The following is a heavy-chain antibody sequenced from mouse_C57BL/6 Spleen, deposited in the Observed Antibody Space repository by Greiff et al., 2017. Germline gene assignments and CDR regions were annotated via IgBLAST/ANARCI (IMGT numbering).Heavy chain of an antibody. V-gene: IGHV5-4*01. CDR2: ISDGGSYT. CDR1: GFTFSSYA. J-gene: IGHJ3*01. CDR3: AREGDYDYDGAWFAY. Sequence: EVKLVESGGGLVKPGGSLKLSCAASGFTFSSYAMSWVRQTPEKRLEWVATISDGGSYTYYPDNVKGRFTISRDNAKNNLYLQMSHLKSEDTAMYYCAREGDYDYDGAWFAYWGQGTLVTVSA. D-gene: IGHD2-4*01.